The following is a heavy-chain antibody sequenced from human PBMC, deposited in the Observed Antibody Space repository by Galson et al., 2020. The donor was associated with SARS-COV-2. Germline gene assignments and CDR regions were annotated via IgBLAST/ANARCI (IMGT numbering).Heavy chain of an antibody. J-gene: IGHJ6*02. D-gene: IGHD2-15*01. CDR2: ISAGSTYI. CDR1: GFHFSSYS. Sequence: GGSLRLSCAASGFHFSSYSMNWVRQAPGRGLEWVSSISAGSTYIHYADSLKGRFTISRDNAKNSLYLQMNNLRAEDTAVYYCARVGGMATTPANYYYYGLDVWGQGTTVTVSS. CDR3: ARVGGMATTPANYYYYGLDV. V-gene: IGHV3-21*01.